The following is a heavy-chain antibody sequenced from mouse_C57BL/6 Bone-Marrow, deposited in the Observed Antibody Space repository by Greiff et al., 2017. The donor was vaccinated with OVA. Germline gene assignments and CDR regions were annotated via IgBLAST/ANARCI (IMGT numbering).Heavy chain of an antibody. CDR1: GYTFTSYW. D-gene: IGHD2-10*02. V-gene: IGHV1-69*01. Sequence: VQLQQPGAELVMPGASVKLSCKASGYTFTSYWMHWVKQRPGQGLEWIGEIDPSDSYTNYNQKFKGKSTLTVDKSSSTAYMQLSSLTSEDSAVYYYERLRYGNDFNYWGQGTTLTVSS. CDR3: ERLRYGNDFNY. CDR2: IDPSDSYT. J-gene: IGHJ2*01.